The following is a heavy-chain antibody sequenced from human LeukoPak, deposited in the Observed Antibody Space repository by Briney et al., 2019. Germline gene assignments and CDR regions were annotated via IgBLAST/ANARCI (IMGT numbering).Heavy chain of an antibody. D-gene: IGHD5-24*01. Sequence: GESLKISCKGSGYTFTNYWIGWVRQMPGKGLEWMGIIYPGDSDTRYSPSFQGQVTISADKSISTAYLQWSSLKASDTAMYYCARSEMATTDDAFDIWGQGTMVTVSS. V-gene: IGHV5-51*01. CDR2: IYPGDSDT. CDR1: GYTFTNYW. J-gene: IGHJ3*02. CDR3: ARSEMATTDDAFDI.